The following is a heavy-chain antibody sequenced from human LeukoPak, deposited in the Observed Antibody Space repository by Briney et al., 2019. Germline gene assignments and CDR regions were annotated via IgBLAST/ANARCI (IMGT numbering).Heavy chain of an antibody. J-gene: IGHJ4*02. D-gene: IGHD3-16*01. CDR1: GFTFIDYD. V-gene: IGHV3-69-1*02. CDR3: GRAFPPLRTSSAGDL. Sequence: GGSLRLSCSASGFTFIDYDMNWVRQAPGKGLEWVSSISGLSTHIYYGGSVKGRFSISRDNAKNSVYLQMNSLGVEDTAIYYCGRAFPPLRTSSAGDLWGQGILVTVSS. CDR2: ISGLSTHI.